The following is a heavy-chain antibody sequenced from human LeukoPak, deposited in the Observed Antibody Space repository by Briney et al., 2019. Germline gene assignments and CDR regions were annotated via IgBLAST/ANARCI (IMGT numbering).Heavy chain of an antibody. V-gene: IGHV4-38-2*02. Sequence: PSETLSLTCTVSGYSIGSGYYWGWILQPPGKGLEWIGSIYHSGSTYYNPSLKSRVTISVDTSKNQFSLKLSSVTAADTAVYYCASSGYLYYFDYWGQGTLVTVSS. CDR1: GYSIGSGYY. CDR2: IYHSGST. J-gene: IGHJ4*02. D-gene: IGHD3-9*01. CDR3: ASSGYLYYFDY.